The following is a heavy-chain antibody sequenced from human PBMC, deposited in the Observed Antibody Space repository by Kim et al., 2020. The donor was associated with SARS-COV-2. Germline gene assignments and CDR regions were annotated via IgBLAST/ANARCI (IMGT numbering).Heavy chain of an antibody. CDR3: ARDGSDGSRLNWFDP. CDR1: GGSFSGYY. D-gene: IGHD3-10*01. V-gene: IGHV4-34*01. Sequence: SETLSLTCAVYGGSFSGYYWSWIRQPPGKGLEWIGEINHSGSTNYNPSLKRRVTISVDTSKNQFSLKLSSVTAADTAVYYCARDGSDGSRLNWFDPWGQGTLVTVSS. CDR2: INHSGST. J-gene: IGHJ5*02.